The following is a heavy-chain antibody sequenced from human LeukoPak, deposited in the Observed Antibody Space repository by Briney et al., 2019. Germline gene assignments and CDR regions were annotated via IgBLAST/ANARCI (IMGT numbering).Heavy chain of an antibody. Sequence: SSETLSLTCTVSGGSISSYYWSWIRQPAGKGLGWIGRIYTSGSTNYNPSLKSRVTMSVDTSKNQFSLKLRSVTAADTAVYYCAREVRYYYGSGSYYTYFDYWGQGTLVTVSS. D-gene: IGHD3-10*01. CDR2: IYTSGST. V-gene: IGHV4-4*07. CDR3: AREVRYYYGSGSYYTYFDY. J-gene: IGHJ4*02. CDR1: GGSISSYY.